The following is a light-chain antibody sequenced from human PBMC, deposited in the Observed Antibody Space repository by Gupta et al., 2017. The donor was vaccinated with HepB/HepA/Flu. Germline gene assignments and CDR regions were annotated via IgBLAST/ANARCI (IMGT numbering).Light chain of an antibody. Sequence: DSQMTQSPSSLSASVGDRVTVACRASQTVDTYLNWHQHKPGRAPQLLIYARTTVQSGVPSRFSDDAYGTDFTLTISELHPEDSATYYCQQSDSMPRTFGQGTRVEI. CDR3: QQSDSMPRT. V-gene: IGKV1-39*01. CDR2: ART. J-gene: IGKJ1*01. CDR1: QTVDTY.